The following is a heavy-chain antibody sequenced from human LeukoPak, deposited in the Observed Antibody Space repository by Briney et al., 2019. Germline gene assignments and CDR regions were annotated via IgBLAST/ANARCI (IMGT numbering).Heavy chain of an antibody. CDR3: ARGRGSSARLGYFYYYIDV. J-gene: IGHJ6*02. V-gene: IGHV7-4-1*02. D-gene: IGHD1-26*01. CDR1: GYTFTSYG. CDR2: INTNTGNP. Sequence: ASVKVSCKASGYTFTSYGIHWVRQAPGQGLDWMGWINTNTGNPTYAQSFTGRSVFSLETSVSTSYLQITSLKAEDTAVYYCARGRGSSARLGYFYYYIDVWGQGTTVTVSS.